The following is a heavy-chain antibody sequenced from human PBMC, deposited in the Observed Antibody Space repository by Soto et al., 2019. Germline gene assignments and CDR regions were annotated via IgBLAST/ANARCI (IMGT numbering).Heavy chain of an antibody. V-gene: IGHV1-18*01. CDR3: ARDRVEAALGTFDQ. CDR1: GYTFSTYP. D-gene: IGHD6-13*01. Sequence: QVQLVQSGDEVKKPGASVKVSCKTSGYTFSTYPISWVRQAPGQGLEWVGWISTYNGKTNYGQKFQGRVTITTDTSASTAYMNLRNLRSDDTAVYYCARDRVEAALGTFDQWGQGTLVTVSS. CDR2: ISTYNGKT. J-gene: IGHJ4*02.